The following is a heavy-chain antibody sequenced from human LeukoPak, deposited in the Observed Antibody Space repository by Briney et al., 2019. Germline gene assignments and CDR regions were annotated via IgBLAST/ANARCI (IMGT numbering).Heavy chain of an antibody. Sequence: SETLSLTCTVPGGSISSYYWSWIRQPSGKGLEWIGYIYYSGSTNYNPSLKSRVTISVDTSKNQFSLKLSSVTAADTAVYYCARQNLERITIFGVVTLYYFDYWGQGTLVTVSS. CDR1: GGSISSYY. CDR3: ARQNLERITIFGVVTLYYFDY. CDR2: IYYSGST. V-gene: IGHV4-59*08. D-gene: IGHD3-3*01. J-gene: IGHJ4*02.